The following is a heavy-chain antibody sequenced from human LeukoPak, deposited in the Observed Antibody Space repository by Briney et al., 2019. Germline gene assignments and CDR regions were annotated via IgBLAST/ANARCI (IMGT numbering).Heavy chain of an antibody. CDR2: ISSSSSTM. V-gene: IGHV3-48*02. D-gene: IGHD3-10*01. CDR3: ARDVPQAGSGSKRICA. Sequence: GGSLRLACAASGSTVSIHSMNWVRQAPGKGLEWISYISSSSSTMYYADSVRGRFTISRDNAKNSMYLQMSSLRDEDTAVYYCARDVPQAGSGSKRICACGPGTLVTVSS. J-gene: IGHJ5*02. CDR1: GSTVSIHS.